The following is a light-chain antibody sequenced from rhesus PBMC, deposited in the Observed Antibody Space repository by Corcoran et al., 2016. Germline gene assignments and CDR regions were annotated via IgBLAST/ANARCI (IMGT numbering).Light chain of an antibody. CDR1: LSLLYSSNNKNY. CDR3: QQYYSAPLT. V-gene: IGKV4-1*01. J-gene: IGKJ1*01. CDR2: WAS. Sequence: DIVMTQSPDPLAVSLGERVTINRKSRLSLLYSSNNKNYLAWYQQKPGQAPELFIYWASTREPGVPNRFSGSGSGTVFTLSISGLQAEDVAVYYCQQYYSAPLTFGQGTKVEI.